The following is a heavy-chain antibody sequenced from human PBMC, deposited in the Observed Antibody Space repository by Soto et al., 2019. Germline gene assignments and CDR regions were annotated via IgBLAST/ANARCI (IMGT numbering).Heavy chain of an antibody. J-gene: IGHJ4*02. D-gene: IGHD6-19*01. V-gene: IGHV1-69*02. CDR3: ASGYGSGLISQYYFDY. CDR1: GGTFSSYT. CDR2: IIPILGIA. Sequence: GASVKVSCKASGGTFSSYTISWVRQAPGQGLEWMGRIIPILGIANYAQEFQGRVTITADKSTSTAYMELSSLRSEDTAVYYCASGYGSGLISQYYFDYWGQGTLVTVSS.